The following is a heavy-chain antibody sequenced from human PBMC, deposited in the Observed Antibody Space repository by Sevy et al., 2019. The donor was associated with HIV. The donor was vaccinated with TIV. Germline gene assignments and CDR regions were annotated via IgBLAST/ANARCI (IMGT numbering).Heavy chain of an antibody. CDR2: IRSKNYGGTT. V-gene: IGHV3-49*03. CDR3: SGEGPHWKQLRFNHAFDI. D-gene: IGHD1-1*01. CDR1: GFTFGDYA. J-gene: IGHJ3*02. Sequence: GGSLRLSCTASGFTFGDYALSWFRQAPGKGLEWVAFIRSKNYGGTTEYAASVKDRFTISRDDSKSIAYLQMNSLKTEETAVYYCSGEGPHWKQLRFNHAFDIWGQGTMVTVSS.